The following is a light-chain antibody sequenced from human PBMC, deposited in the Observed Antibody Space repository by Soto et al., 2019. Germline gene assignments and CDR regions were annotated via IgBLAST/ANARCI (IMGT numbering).Light chain of an antibody. CDR3: QQYNSWLWA. V-gene: IGKV3-15*01. Sequence: EIVMTQSPATLSVSPGEGATLSCRASQRVSSKLAWYQQKPGQAPRLLIYGASTRATGIPARFSGSGSGTEFTLISSSLQSEDSAVYYCQQYNSWLWAFGQGTKVDIK. CDR1: QRVSSK. CDR2: GAS. J-gene: IGKJ1*01.